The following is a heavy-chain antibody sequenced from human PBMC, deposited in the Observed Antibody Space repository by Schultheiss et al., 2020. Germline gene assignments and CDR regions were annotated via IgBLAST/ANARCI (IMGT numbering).Heavy chain of an antibody. CDR2: ITSSSDYI. CDR1: GFTFSSYG. V-gene: IGHV3-21*01. CDR3: ARGSEALSASPYYYYGMDV. J-gene: IGHJ6*02. Sequence: WGSLRLSCAASGFTFSSYGMHWVRQAPGKGLEWVSSITSSSDYIYYADSVKGRFTISRDNAKNSLYLQMNSLRAEDTAVYYCARGSEALSASPYYYYGMDVWGQGTTVTVSS.